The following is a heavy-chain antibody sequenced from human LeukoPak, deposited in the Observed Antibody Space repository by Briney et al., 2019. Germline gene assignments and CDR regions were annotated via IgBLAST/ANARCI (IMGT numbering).Heavy chain of an antibody. CDR2: IYYSGST. CDR3: ASLSGYYYGFCFQH. D-gene: IGHD3-22*01. V-gene: IGHV4-59*01. J-gene: IGHJ1*01. Sequence: SETLSLTCTVSGGSISSYYWSLIRQPPGKGLEWIGYIYYSGSTNYNPSLKSRVTISVDTSKNQFSLKLSSVTAAGTAVYYCASLSGYYYGFCFQHWGQDTLVTVSS. CDR1: GGSISSYY.